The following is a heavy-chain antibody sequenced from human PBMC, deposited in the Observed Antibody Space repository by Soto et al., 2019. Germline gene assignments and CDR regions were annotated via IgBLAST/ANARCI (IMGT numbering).Heavy chain of an antibody. V-gene: IGHV1-69*01. Sequence: QVQLVQSGAEVKKPGSSVKVSCTASGGTFSSYAISWVRQAPGQGLEWMGGIIPIFGTANYAQKFQGRVTITADESTSTAYMELSSLRSEDTAVYYCAREYCSGGSCSTLYGMDVWGQGTTVTVSS. CDR2: IIPIFGTA. CDR3: AREYCSGGSCSTLYGMDV. CDR1: GGTFSSYA. D-gene: IGHD2-15*01. J-gene: IGHJ6*02.